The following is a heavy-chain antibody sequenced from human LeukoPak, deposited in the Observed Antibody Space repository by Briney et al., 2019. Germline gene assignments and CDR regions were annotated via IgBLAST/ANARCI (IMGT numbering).Heavy chain of an antibody. Sequence: GGSLRLSCAASGFTFSSYAMSWVRQAPGKGLEWVSAISGSGGSTYYADSVKGRFTISRDNSKNTLYLQMNSLRAEDTAVYYCAKAPRGYYGTGSYFDYWGQGTLVIVSS. CDR1: GFTFSSYA. CDR2: ISGSGGST. V-gene: IGHV3-23*01. CDR3: AKAPRGYYGTGSYFDY. J-gene: IGHJ4*02. D-gene: IGHD3-22*01.